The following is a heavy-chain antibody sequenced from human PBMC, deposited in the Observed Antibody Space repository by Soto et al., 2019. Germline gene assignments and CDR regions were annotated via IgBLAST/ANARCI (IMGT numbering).Heavy chain of an antibody. CDR2: IWYDGTAT. CDR3: ARKVGSSGSSRWFDT. Sequence: QVQLVESGGGVVQPGRSLTLSCVASGFTLSNYGMHWVRQAPGKGLEWVAVIWYDGTATYSADSVKGRFSISRDNAKNEVFLQLSSLRAEDTAVYYCARKVGSSGSSRWFDTWGQGTLVTVSS. J-gene: IGHJ5*02. V-gene: IGHV3-33*01. D-gene: IGHD3-10*01. CDR1: GFTLSNYG.